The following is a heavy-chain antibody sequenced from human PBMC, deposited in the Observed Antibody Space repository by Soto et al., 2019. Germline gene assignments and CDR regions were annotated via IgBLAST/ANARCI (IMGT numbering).Heavy chain of an antibody. D-gene: IGHD6-19*01. CDR2: IFYNGTA. CDR1: GGSVSSGSFH. J-gene: IGHJ4*02. Sequence: SETLSLTCSVSGGSVSSGSFHWSWIRQPPGKGLQFIGSIFYNGTANYSPSLKNRVSISIDTSQSQFFLQLISVAAADTAVYYCARIGGWYDIDFWGQGSLGTVSS. V-gene: IGHV4-61*01. CDR3: ARIGGWYDIDF.